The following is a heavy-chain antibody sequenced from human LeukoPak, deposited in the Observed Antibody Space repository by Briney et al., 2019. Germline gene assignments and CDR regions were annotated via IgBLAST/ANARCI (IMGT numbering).Heavy chain of an antibody. Sequence: GGSLRLSCAASGSTFSSYWMHWVRQAPGKGLVWVSRINSDGSSTSYADSVKGRFTISRDNAKNTLYLQMNSLRAEDTAVYYCARAHYYDSSGYYYDAFDIWGQGTMVTVSS. CDR3: ARAHYYDSSGYYYDAFDI. V-gene: IGHV3-74*01. D-gene: IGHD3-22*01. CDR2: INSDGSST. J-gene: IGHJ3*02. CDR1: GSTFSSYW.